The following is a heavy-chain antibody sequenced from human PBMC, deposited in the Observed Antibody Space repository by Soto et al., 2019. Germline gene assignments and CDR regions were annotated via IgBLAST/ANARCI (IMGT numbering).Heavy chain of an antibody. J-gene: IGHJ4*02. V-gene: IGHV1-18*01. Sequence: QVHRVQSGAEGKKPGASVKVSCKGSGYAFTTYGITWVRQAPGQGLEWMEWISAHNGNTNYAQKLQGRVTVTRDTPTSTAYMELRGLRSDATAVDYCARGRYGAYWCQGALVTVSS. CDR3: ARGRYGAY. CDR2: ISAHNGNT. D-gene: IGHD3-10*01. CDR1: GYAFTTYG.